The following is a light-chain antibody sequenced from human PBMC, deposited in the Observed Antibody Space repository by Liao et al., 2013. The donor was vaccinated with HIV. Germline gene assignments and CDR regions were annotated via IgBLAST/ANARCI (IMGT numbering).Light chain of an antibody. V-gene: IGLV3-21*01. CDR2: QDN. J-gene: IGLJ2*01. CDR1: NIGSKS. Sequence: SYELTQPPSVSVAPGKTARITCGGNNIGSKSVHWYQQKPGQSPVLVIYQDNKRPSGIPERFSGSNSGNTATLTISGTQAMDEADYSCQAWDSSTSVFGGGTKLTVL. CDR3: QAWDSSTSV.